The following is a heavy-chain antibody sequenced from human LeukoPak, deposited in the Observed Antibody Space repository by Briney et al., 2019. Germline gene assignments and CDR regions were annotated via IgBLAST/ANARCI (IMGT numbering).Heavy chain of an antibody. CDR1: GGSISSYY. D-gene: IGHD2-21*02. Sequence: SETLSLTCTVSGGSISSYYWSWIRQPAGKGLEWIGRISGSGNTNYNPSLKSRVTMSLDTSKNQFSLKLTSVTAADTAVYYCARNHLVVVTAVRRAYYFDYWGQGILVTVSP. J-gene: IGHJ4*02. CDR2: ISGSGNT. V-gene: IGHV4-4*07. CDR3: ARNHLVVVTAVRRAYYFDY.